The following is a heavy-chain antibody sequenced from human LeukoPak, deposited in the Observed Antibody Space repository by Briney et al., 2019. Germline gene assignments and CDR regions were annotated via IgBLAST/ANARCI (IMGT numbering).Heavy chain of an antibody. CDR3: ARGVVVVQGPRAFDI. CDR1: GYTFTSYY. CDR2: INPSGGST. J-gene: IGHJ3*02. V-gene: IGHV1-46*01. Sequence: ASVKVSCKASGYTFTSYYMHWVRQAPGQGLEWMGIINPSGGSTSCAQKFQGRVTMTRDTSTSTVYMELSSLRSEDTAVYYCARGVVVVQGPRAFDIWGQGTMVTVSS. D-gene: IGHD2-2*01.